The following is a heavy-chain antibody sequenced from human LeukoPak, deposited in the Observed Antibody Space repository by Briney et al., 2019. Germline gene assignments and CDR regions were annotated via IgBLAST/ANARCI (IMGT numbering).Heavy chain of an antibody. J-gene: IGHJ4*02. D-gene: IGHD3-16*01. CDR2: IYCPGTT. V-gene: IGHV4-59*02. Sequence: SSETLSLTCSVSGASVSTLHWNWIRQPPGKGLEWLGNIYCPGTTKYNPSLKSRVTLSMDTSKNQFSLKLTSVTAADTAVYFCTKGYYEPFDSWGQGILVTVSS. CDR3: TKGYYEPFDS. CDR1: GASVSTLH.